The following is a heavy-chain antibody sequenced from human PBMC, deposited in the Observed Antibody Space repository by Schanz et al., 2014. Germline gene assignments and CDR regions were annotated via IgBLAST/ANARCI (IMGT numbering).Heavy chain of an antibody. CDR3: ARQYSGWSRFDP. J-gene: IGHJ5*02. V-gene: IGHV4-59*08. Sequence: QVPLQESGPGLVKPSETLSLTCSVSGGSIRTYFWAWIRQPPGKGLEWIGFIYYSGSTNYNPSLKSRVTIPFDISKTHSALNLTSVTAADTGVYYCARQYSGWSRFDPWGQGIRVTVSS. D-gene: IGHD6-19*01. CDR2: IYYSGST. CDR1: GGSIRTYF.